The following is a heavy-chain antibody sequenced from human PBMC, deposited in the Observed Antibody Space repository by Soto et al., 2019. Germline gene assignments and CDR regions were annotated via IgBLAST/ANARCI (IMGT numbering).Heavy chain of an antibody. CDR3: ARHYGYNYGYIDS. Sequence: SETLSLTCTVSGGSISSRSFYWGWIRLPPGKGLEWIGSGYYLGGFYSNPSLKSRVTMSVDTSKNQFSLKLSSVTAADTAMYYCARHYGYNYGYIDSWGQGTPVTVSS. J-gene: IGHJ4*02. D-gene: IGHD5-18*01. CDR1: GGSISSRSFY. CDR2: GYYLGGF. V-gene: IGHV4-39*01.